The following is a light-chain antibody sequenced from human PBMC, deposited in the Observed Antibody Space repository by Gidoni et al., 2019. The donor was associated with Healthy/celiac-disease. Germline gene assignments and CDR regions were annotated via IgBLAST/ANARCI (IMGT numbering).Light chain of an antibody. V-gene: IGKV3-20*01. CDR2: GAS. J-gene: IGKJ5*01. CDR1: QSVSSSY. Sequence: ESVWTQSPGTLSVSPGERATLSCRASQSVSSSYLAWYQQKPGQAPRLLIYGASSRATGIPDRFSGSGSGTDFTLTISRLEPEDFAVYYCQQYGSSPRITFGQGTRLEIK. CDR3: QQYGSSPRIT.